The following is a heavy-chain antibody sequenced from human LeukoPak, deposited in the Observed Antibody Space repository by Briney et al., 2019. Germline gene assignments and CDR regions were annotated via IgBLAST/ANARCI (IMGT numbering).Heavy chain of an antibody. CDR3: AGHHPRNTVDF. J-gene: IGHJ4*02. V-gene: IGHV4-59*08. CDR2: ISYSGFT. Sequence: PSETLSLTCTVSGGSISSYYWNWIRQPPGKGLEWIGYISYSGFTNYNPSLKSRVTISLDTSKNQFSLKLTSVTAADTAVYYCAGHHPRNTVDFWGQGTLVTVSS. D-gene: IGHD2/OR15-2a*01. CDR1: GGSISSYY.